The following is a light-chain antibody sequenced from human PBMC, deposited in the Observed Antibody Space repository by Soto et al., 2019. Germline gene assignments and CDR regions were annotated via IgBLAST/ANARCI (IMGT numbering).Light chain of an antibody. J-gene: IGKJ4*01. CDR1: QSISSW. CDR2: QAS. CDR3: ESGVT. V-gene: IGKV1-5*03. Sequence: DIQMTQSPSTLYASVGDRVTITCRASQSISSWLAWYQQKPGKAPKLLIYQASSLQSGVPSRFRGSASGTEVPLTISSLQPDDFATYYCESGVTFGGGTKGEIK.